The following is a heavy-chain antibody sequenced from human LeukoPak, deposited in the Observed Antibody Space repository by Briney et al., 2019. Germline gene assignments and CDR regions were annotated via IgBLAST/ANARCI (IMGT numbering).Heavy chain of an antibody. V-gene: IGHV3-30-3*01. CDR2: ISYDGSNK. CDR1: GFTFSSYA. Sequence: GGSLRLSCAASGFTFSSYAMHWVRQAPGKGLEWVAVISYDGSNKYYADSVKGRFTISRDNSKNTLYLQMNSLRAEDTAVYYCAKDRRYYDSSGSSKEYYFDYWGQGTLVTVSS. D-gene: IGHD3-22*01. CDR3: AKDRRYYDSSGSSKEYYFDY. J-gene: IGHJ4*02.